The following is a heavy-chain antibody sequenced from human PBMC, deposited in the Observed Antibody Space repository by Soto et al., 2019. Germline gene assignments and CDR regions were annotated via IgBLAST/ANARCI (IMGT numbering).Heavy chain of an antibody. Sequence: GGSMRLSCAASGFTFSRYSMNWVRKAPGKGLEWVSSISSSSSYIYYADSVKCRFTISRDNAKNSLYLQMNSLRAEDTAVYYCARCSGVAYGGTYYYYYGMDVWGQGTTVTVSS. D-gene: IGHD4-17*01. J-gene: IGHJ6*02. CDR2: ISSSSSYI. CDR1: GFTFSRYS. V-gene: IGHV3-21*01. CDR3: ARCSGVAYGGTYYYYYGMDV.